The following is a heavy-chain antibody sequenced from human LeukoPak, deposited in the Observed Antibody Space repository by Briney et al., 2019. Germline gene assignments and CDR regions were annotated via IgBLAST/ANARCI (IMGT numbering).Heavy chain of an antibody. CDR2: ISGSSSYI. J-gene: IGHJ3*01. CDR3: APDSNPTR. CDR1: GFTFSSYS. D-gene: IGHD4-11*01. V-gene: IGHV3-21*01. Sequence: GGSLRLSCAASGFTFSSYSMNWVRQAPGKGLEWVSSISGSSSYIYYADSVKGRFTISRDNAKNSLYLRMNSLRAEDTAVYYCAPDSNPTRWGQGTMVTVSS.